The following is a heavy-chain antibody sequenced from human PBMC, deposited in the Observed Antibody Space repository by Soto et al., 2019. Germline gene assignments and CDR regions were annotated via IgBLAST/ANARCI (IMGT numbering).Heavy chain of an antibody. CDR2: MNPNSGNT. CDR3: ARMPYNWNQADY. D-gene: IGHD1-20*01. CDR1: GYTFTSYD. V-gene: IGHV1-8*01. Sequence: ASVKVSCKASGYTFTSYDINWVRQATGQGLEWMGWMNPNSGNTGYAQKFQGRVTMTRSTSISTAYMELSSLTSEDTAVYYCARMPYNWNQADYWGQGTPVTVSS. J-gene: IGHJ4*02.